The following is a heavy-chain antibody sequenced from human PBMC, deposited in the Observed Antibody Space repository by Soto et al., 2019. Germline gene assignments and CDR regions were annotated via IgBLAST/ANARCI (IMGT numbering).Heavy chain of an antibody. V-gene: IGHV4-31*03. D-gene: IGHD6-19*01. CDR2: IYYSGST. CDR3: ARARSGWSDDY. CDR1: GGSISSGGYY. J-gene: IGHJ4*02. Sequence: QVQLQESGPGLVKPSQTLSLTCTVSGGSISSGGYYWSWIRQHPGKGLEWIGYIYYSGSTYYNPCLRSRVTISVDTSKNQFSLKQSSVTAADTAVYYCARARSGWSDDYWGQGTLVTVSS.